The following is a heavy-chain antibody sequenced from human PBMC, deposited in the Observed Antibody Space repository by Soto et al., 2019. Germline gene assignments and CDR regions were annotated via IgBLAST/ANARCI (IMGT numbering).Heavy chain of an antibody. CDR1: GYTFTSYY. CDR3: ARGRQWLVRWFDP. J-gene: IGHJ5*02. D-gene: IGHD6-19*01. Sequence: GASVKVSCEASGYTFTSYYRHWVRQAPGQGLEWMGIINPSGGSTSYAQKFQGRVTMTRDTSTSTVYMELSSLRSEDTAVYYCARGRQWLVRWFDPWGQGTLVTVSS. CDR2: INPSGGST. V-gene: IGHV1-46*03.